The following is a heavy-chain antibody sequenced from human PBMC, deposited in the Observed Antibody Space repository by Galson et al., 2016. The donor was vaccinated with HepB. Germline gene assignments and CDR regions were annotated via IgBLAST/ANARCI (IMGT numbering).Heavy chain of an antibody. CDR2: INHSGTT. J-gene: IGHJ3*02. Sequence: TLSLTCSVSAGSISSGGYYWSWIRQHPGKGLEWIGYINHSGTTYYNPSLSSRAAISVDTSKNQFSLEVSSVTAADTAVYYCAWVSGNALDIWGHREMVTVSS. CDR1: AGSISSGGYY. CDR3: AWVSGNALDI. V-gene: IGHV4-31*03.